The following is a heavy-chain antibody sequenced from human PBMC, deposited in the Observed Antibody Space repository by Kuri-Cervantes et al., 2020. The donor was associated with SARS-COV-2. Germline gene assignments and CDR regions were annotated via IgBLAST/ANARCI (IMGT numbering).Heavy chain of an antibody. J-gene: IGHJ5*02. CDR3: TMGDWFDP. Sequence: GESLKISCAASGFTFSGSAMHWVRQASGKGLEWVGRIRSKANSYATAYAALVKGRFTISRDDSKNTAYLQMNSLKTEDTAVYYCTMGDWFDPWGQGTLVTVSS. CDR2: IRSKANSYAT. V-gene: IGHV3-73*01. D-gene: IGHD3-16*01. CDR1: GFTFSGSA.